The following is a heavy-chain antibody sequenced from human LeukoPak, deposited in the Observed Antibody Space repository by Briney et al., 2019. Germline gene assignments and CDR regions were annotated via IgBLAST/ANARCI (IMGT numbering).Heavy chain of an antibody. CDR3: ARDRGEQGN. CDR2: IFSGGDT. Sequence: PGGSLRLSCAPSGSTVSSNYMTWVRQAPGKGLEWVSVIFSGGDTYYTDSVKDRFTISRDTSKDTVYLQMNSLRAEDTAVYYCARDRGEQGNWGQGTLVTVSS. V-gene: IGHV3-66*01. CDR1: GSTVSSNY. J-gene: IGHJ4*02. D-gene: IGHD3-16*01.